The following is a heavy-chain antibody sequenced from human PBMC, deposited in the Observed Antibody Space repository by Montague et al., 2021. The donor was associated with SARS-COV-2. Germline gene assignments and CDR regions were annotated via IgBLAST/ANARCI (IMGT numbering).Heavy chain of an antibody. CDR3: SKDRIVVVVAALFDP. CDR2: ISGSGGST. D-gene: IGHD2-15*01. J-gene: IGHJ5*02. Sequence: SLRLSCAASGFTFSSCAMSWVRQAPGKGLEWVSAISGSGGSTYYADSVKGRFTISRDNSKNTLYLQMNSLRAEDTAVYYCSKDRIVVVVAALFDPWGQGTLVTVSS. V-gene: IGHV3-23*01. CDR1: GFTFSSCA.